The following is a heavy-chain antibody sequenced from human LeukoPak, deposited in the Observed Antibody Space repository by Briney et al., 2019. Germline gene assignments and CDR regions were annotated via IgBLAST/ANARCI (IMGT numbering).Heavy chain of an antibody. CDR2: ISAYNGNT. J-gene: IGHJ5*02. CDR1: GYTFTSYG. V-gene: IGHV1-18*01. D-gene: IGHD7-27*01. Sequence: ASVKVSCKASGYTFTSYGISWVRQAPGQGLEWMGWISAYNGNTNYAQKLQGRVTMTTDTSTSTAYMELRSLRSDDTAVYYCARSPQDLTDGEGFDPWGQGTLVTVSS. CDR3: ARSPQDLTDGEGFDP.